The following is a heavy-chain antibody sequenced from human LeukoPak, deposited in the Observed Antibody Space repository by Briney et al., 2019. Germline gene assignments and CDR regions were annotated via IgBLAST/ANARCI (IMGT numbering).Heavy chain of an antibody. CDR1: GYSFATYW. Sequence: GESLKISCQASGYSFATYWIGWVRQTPGKGLEWMGLIYPGDSDTRYSPSFQGQVTISADKSISSTSLQWRSLKASDTAMYYCARPNGGRLWAWYFDYWGQGTPVTVSS. D-gene: IGHD7-27*01. CDR3: ARPNGGRLWAWYFDY. V-gene: IGHV5-51*01. CDR2: IYPGDSDT. J-gene: IGHJ4*02.